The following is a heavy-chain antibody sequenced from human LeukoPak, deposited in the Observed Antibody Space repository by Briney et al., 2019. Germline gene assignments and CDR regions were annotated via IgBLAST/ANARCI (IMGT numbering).Heavy chain of an antibody. J-gene: IGHJ4*02. CDR2: IYYSGST. CDR1: SGSIGTGDYY. CDR3: ARKSCSGGSCYSDY. D-gene: IGHD2-15*01. V-gene: IGHV4-30-4*01. Sequence: PSETLSLTCTVSSGSIGTGDYYWSWNRQPPGKGLEWIGYIYYSGSTYYNPSLKSRLTISVDTSKNQFSLRLSSVTAADTAVYYCARKSCSGGSCYSDYWGQGTLVTVSS.